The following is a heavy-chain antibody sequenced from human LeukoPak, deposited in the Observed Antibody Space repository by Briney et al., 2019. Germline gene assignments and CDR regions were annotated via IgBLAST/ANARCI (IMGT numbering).Heavy chain of an antibody. CDR3: ARVYWGDYFDY. V-gene: IGHV3-7*01. D-gene: IGHD3-16*01. CDR2: IKQDGSEK. Sequence: PGGSLRLSCAASGFTFSSYWMSWVRQAPGKGLEWVANIKQDGSEKYYVDSVKGRFTITRDNAKNSLYLQMNSLRAEDTAVYYCARVYWGDYFDYWGQGTLVTVSS. CDR1: GFTFSSYW. J-gene: IGHJ4*02.